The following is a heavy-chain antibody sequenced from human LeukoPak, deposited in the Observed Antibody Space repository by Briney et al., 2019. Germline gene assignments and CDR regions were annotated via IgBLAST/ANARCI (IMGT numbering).Heavy chain of an antibody. Sequence: ASVKVSCKASGYTFTSYDINWVRQATGQGLEWMGWMNPNSGNTGYAQKFQGRVTMTRNTSISTAYMKLSSLRSEDTAVYDCARDLTPRRFGEFWFDPWGQGTLVTVSS. D-gene: IGHD3-10*01. CDR3: ARDLTPRRFGEFWFDP. CDR2: MNPNSGNT. V-gene: IGHV1-8*01. J-gene: IGHJ5*02. CDR1: GYTFTSYD.